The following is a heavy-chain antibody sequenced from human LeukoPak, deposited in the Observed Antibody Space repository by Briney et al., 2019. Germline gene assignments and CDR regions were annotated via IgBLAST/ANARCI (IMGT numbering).Heavy chain of an antibody. Sequence: GGSLRLSCAASGFTFSSYSMNWVRQAPGKGLEWVSSISSSSSYIYYADSVKSRFTISRDNAKNSLYLQMNSLRAEDTAVYYCATSAMAPYYFDYWGQGTLVTVSS. CDR3: ATSAMAPYYFDY. CDR1: GFTFSSYS. CDR2: ISSSSSYI. D-gene: IGHD5-18*01. V-gene: IGHV3-21*01. J-gene: IGHJ4*02.